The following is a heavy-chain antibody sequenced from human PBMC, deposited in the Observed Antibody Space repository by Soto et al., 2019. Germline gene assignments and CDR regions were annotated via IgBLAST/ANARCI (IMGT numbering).Heavy chain of an antibody. Sequence: SETLSLTCAVYGGSFSGYYWSWIRQPPGKGLEWIGEINHSGSTNYNPSLKSRVTISVDTSKNQFSLKLSSVTAADTAVYYCARGTSSSRQFDYWGQGTLVTVS. J-gene: IGHJ4*02. D-gene: IGHD6-13*01. V-gene: IGHV4-34*01. CDR2: INHSGST. CDR1: GGSFSGYY. CDR3: ARGTSSSRQFDY.